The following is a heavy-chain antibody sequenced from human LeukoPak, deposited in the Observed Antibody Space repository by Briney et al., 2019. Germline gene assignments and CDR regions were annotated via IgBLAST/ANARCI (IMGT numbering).Heavy chain of an antibody. CDR1: GFTVSSNY. D-gene: IGHD2-2*01. J-gene: IGHJ6*04. V-gene: IGHV3-53*01. Sequence: PGGSLRRSCAASGFTVSSNYMSRVRQAPGKGLEWVSVIYSGGSTYYADSVKGRFTISRDNSKNTLYLQMNSLRAEDTAVYYCARDASVCSSTSCYGDVWGKGTTVTVSS. CDR2: IYSGGST. CDR3: ARDASVCSSTSCYGDV.